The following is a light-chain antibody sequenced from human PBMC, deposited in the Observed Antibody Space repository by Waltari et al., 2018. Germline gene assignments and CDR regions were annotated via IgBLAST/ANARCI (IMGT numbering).Light chain of an antibody. CDR3: CSYAGSSYV. Sequence: QSALTQPRSVSGSPGQSVTISCTGTSSDVGGYNYFSWYQQQPGKAPKLMIYDVSKRPSGVPDRFSGSKSGNTASLTISGLQAEDEADYYCCSYAGSSYVFGTGTKVTVL. V-gene: IGLV2-11*01. CDR2: DVS. CDR1: SSDVGGYNY. J-gene: IGLJ1*01.